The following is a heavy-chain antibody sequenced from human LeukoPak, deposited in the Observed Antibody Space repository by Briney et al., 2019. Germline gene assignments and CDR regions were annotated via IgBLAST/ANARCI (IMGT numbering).Heavy chain of an antibody. CDR1: GFTFTDYY. CDR2: IILNNGAT. D-gene: IGHD1-14*01. J-gene: IGHJ4*02. CDR3: ATDGGNQNFDH. Sequence: ASVKVSCKASGFTFTDYYLHWVRQAPGQGLEWMGRIILNNGATNYAQKFQGRVTLTRDTSISTAYMELSRQTSDDTAVYYWATDGGNQNFDHWGQGTLVTVSS. V-gene: IGHV1-2*06.